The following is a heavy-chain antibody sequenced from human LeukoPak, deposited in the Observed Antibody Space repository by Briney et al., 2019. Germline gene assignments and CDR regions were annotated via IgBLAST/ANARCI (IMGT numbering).Heavy chain of an antibody. D-gene: IGHD4-23*01. CDR1: GGTFSSYA. V-gene: IGHV1-69*04. Sequence: GASVKVSCKASGGTFSSYAISWVRQAPGQGLEWMGRIIPIFGIASYAQKFQGRVTITADKSTSTAYMELSSLRSEDTAVYYCASRAYGGVRGNSTYYYGMDVWGKGTTVTVSS. J-gene: IGHJ6*04. CDR2: IIPIFGIA. CDR3: ASRAYGGVRGNSTYYYGMDV.